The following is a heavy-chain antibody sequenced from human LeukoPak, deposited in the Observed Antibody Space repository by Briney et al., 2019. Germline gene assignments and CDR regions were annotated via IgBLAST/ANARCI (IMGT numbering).Heavy chain of an antibody. CDR3: AKEEGYSSSWYGDY. J-gene: IGHJ4*02. CDR2: ISGSGGST. Sequence: GGSLRLSCAASGFTFSSYAMSWVRQAPGKGLEWVSAISGSGGSTYYADSVKGRFTISRDNSKNTLYLQMSSLRAEDTAVYYCAKEEGYSSSWYGDYWGQGTLVTVSS. CDR1: GFTFSSYA. D-gene: IGHD6-13*01. V-gene: IGHV3-23*01.